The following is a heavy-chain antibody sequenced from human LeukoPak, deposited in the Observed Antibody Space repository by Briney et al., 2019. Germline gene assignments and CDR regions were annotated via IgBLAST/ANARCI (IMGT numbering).Heavy chain of an antibody. CDR3: ARTANVQQLVLGWFDP. V-gene: IGHV4-4*09. Sequence: SETLSLTCTVSGGSTSSYYWSWIRQPPGKGLEWIGYIYTSGSTNYNPSLKSRVTISVDTSKNQFSLKLSSVTAADTAVYYCARTANVQQLVLGWFDPWGQGTLVTVSS. CDR1: GGSTSSYY. CDR2: IYTSGST. D-gene: IGHD6-13*01. J-gene: IGHJ5*02.